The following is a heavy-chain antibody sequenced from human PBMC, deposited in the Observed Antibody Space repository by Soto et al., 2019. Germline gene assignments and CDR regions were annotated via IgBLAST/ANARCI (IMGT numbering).Heavy chain of an antibody. CDR2: ISYDGSNK. CDR1: GFTFSSYA. D-gene: IGHD3-22*01. Sequence: PGGSLRLSCAASGFTFSSYAMHWVRQAPGKGLEWVAVISYDGSNKYYADSVKGRFTISRDNSKNTLYLQMNSLRAEDTAVYYCARVATMIVVVTSGYFDYWGQGTLVTVSS. J-gene: IGHJ4*02. V-gene: IGHV3-30-3*01. CDR3: ARVATMIVVVTSGYFDY.